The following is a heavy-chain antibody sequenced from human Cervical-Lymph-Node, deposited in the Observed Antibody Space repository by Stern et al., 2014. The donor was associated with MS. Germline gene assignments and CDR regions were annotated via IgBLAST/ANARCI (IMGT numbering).Heavy chain of an antibody. D-gene: IGHD3-3*01. CDR2: MNPKSGNT. CDR1: GYTFSNYD. CDR3: ARGRGFLEWFQF. V-gene: IGHV1-8*01. J-gene: IGHJ4*02. Sequence: QVQLMQSGAEVKKPGASVKVSCKASGYTFSNYDINWVRQATGQGLEWVGWMNPKSGNTGYGKKFQGRVTMTRDPSTNTAYMELNSLRPDDTAVYYCARGRGFLEWFQFWGQETQVTVPP.